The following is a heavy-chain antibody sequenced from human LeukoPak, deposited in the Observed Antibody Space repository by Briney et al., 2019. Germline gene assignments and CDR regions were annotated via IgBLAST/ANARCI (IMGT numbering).Heavy chain of an antibody. Sequence: SETLSLTCNVSGVSISSGRYYWGWIRQPPGKGLEWIGSIHHSGSTYHNPSLKSRVTISADMSKNQFSLRLSSVTAADTAVYYCARHDMGSGWFDYWGQGTLVTVSS. D-gene: IGHD6-19*01. CDR1: GVSISSGRYY. CDR3: ARHDMGSGWFDY. V-gene: IGHV4-39*01. J-gene: IGHJ4*02. CDR2: IHHSGST.